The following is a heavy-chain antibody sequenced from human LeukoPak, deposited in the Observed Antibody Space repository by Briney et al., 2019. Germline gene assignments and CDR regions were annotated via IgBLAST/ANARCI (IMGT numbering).Heavy chain of an antibody. Sequence: GESLKISFKGSGYSFTSYWIGWVRQMPGKGLEWMGIIYPGDSDTRYSPSFQGQVTISADKSISTAYLQWSSLKASDTAMYYCARRGRGYCSSTSCPSWFDPWGQGTLVTVSS. CDR2: IYPGDSDT. D-gene: IGHD2-2*01. J-gene: IGHJ5*02. CDR3: ARRGRGYCSSTSCPSWFDP. V-gene: IGHV5-51*01. CDR1: GYSFTSYW.